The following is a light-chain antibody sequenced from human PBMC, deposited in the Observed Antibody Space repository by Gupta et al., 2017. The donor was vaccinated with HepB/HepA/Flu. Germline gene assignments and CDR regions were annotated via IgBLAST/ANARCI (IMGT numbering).Light chain of an antibody. J-gene: IGLJ1*01. Sequence: QSALTQPASVPGSPGPSITISCTGTSSEVGTYKSVSWYQHPPAKAHNLIIYDVNKRTAGVTSGFSGSKSVNTASLTISERKEEDEADYYCRADTTSSTRVFGTGTKLTVL. CDR3: RADTTSSTRV. CDR1: SSEVGTYKS. V-gene: IGLV2-14*03. CDR2: DVN.